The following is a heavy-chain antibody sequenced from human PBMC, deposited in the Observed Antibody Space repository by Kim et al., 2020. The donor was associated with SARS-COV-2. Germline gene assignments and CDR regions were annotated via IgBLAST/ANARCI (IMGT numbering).Heavy chain of an antibody. D-gene: IGHD6-13*01. Sequence: GGSLRLSCAASGFTFDDYAMHWVRQAPGKGLEWVSLISGDGGSTYYADSVKGRFTISRDNSNNSLYLQMNSLRTEDTALYYFAKDIWAAAGTNQYYYYYYGRYVCYQGTTVTVSS. J-gene: IGHJ6*02. V-gene: IGHV3-43*02. CDR1: GFTFDDYA. CDR3: AKDIWAAAGTNQYYYYYYGRYV. CDR2: ISGDGGST.